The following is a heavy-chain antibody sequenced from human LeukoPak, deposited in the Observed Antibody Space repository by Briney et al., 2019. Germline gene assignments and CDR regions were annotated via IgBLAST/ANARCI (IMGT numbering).Heavy chain of an antibody. J-gene: IGHJ6*02. CDR2: IWYDGTDK. D-gene: IGHD3-10*01. V-gene: IGHV3-33*01. CDR1: GFTFSSYG. Sequence: GRSLRLTCAASGFTFSSYGMHWVRQGPGKGLEWVTFIWYDGTDKNYADSVKGRFTIPRDNSKNTLYLQMNSLRAEDTAVYYCARSGSTYYYGMDVWGQGTTVTVSS. CDR3: ARSGSTYYYGMDV.